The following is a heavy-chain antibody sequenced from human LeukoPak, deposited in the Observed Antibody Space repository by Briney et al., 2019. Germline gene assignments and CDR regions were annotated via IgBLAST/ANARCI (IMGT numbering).Heavy chain of an antibody. CDR1: GYTFTSYA. J-gene: IGHJ6*02. CDR3: ARGYSYGSDYYYGMDV. CDR2: SSGYNGNT. D-gene: IGHD5-18*01. V-gene: IGHV1-18*01. Sequence: EASVKVSCKASGYTFTSYAISWVRQAPGQGLEWMGWSSGYNGNTKYAQKVQGRVTMTTDTSTSTAYMELRSLRSDDTAVYYCARGYSYGSDYYYGMDVWGQGTTVTVSS.